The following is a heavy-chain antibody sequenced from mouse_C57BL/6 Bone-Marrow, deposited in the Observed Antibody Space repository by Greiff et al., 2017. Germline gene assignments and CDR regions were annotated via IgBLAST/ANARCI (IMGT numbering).Heavy chain of an antibody. CDR1: GYTFTSYW. V-gene: IGHV1-69*01. CDR2: IDPSDSST. CDR3: ARERSYYSNYDFDY. J-gene: IGHJ2*01. Sequence: QVQLQQPGAELVMPGASVKLSCKASGYTFTSYWMHWVKQRPGQGLEWIGEIDPSDSSTNYNQKFKGKSTLTVDKSSSTAYMQLSSLTSEDSAVYYCARERSYYSNYDFDYWGQGTTLTVSS. D-gene: IGHD2-5*01.